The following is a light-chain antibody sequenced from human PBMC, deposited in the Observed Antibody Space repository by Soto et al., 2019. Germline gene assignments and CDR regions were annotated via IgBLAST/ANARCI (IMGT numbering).Light chain of an antibody. CDR2: GAS. CDR3: QQYGSSSLT. CDR1: QSVSSSY. V-gene: IGKV3-20*01. J-gene: IGKJ4*01. Sequence: EIVLTQSPGTLSLSPGERATLSCRASQSVSSSYLAWYQQKPGQAPRLLIYGASGRATGIPDRFSGSGSGTDFTLTISRLEPEDFAVYYWQQYGSSSLTFGGGTKVEIK.